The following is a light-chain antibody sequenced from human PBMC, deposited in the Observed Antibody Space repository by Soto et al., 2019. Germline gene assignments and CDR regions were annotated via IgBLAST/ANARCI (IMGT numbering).Light chain of an antibody. J-gene: IGKJ4*01. CDR1: QSVSTN. CDR2: AAS. CDR3: RQYYERPPNLS. Sequence: EIVMTQSPATLSVSPGERATLSCRSSQSVSTNLAWYQQKPGQAPRLLLYAASVRATGIPARFSGSGSGTEFTLTISSRQSEDFAVDDCRQYYERPPNLSVGGGTKVEIK. V-gene: IGKV3-15*01.